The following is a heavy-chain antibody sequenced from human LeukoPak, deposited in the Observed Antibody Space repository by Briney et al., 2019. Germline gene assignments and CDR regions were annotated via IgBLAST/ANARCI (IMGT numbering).Heavy chain of an antibody. V-gene: IGHV1-18*01. J-gene: IGHJ6*03. CDR2: ISPYNGDR. Sequence: GASVKVSCKASGYTFTPYGISWVRQAPGQGLEWMGWISPYNGDRNYAQKLQGRVTMTTDTSTSTAYMELRSLIDDDTAVYFCARGPSFSDSLYYYYYDMDVWAKGTAVTVSS. CDR1: GYTFTPYG. D-gene: IGHD2-21*02. CDR3: ARGPSFSDSLYYYYYDMDV.